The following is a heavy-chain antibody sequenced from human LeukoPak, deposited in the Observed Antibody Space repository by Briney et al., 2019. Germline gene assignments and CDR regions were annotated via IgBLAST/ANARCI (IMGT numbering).Heavy chain of an antibody. CDR2: IYSDGST. J-gene: IGHJ3*02. D-gene: IGHD7-27*01. Sequence: GGSLRLSCVASGFTVSSKPIKWVRQSPGKGLEWLSVIYSDGSTDYADSVKGRFTISRDNSKNTLYLQMNSLRAEDTAVYYCARAATGDHDAFDIWGQGTMVTVSS. V-gene: IGHV3-66*01. CDR1: GFTVSSKP. CDR3: ARAATGDHDAFDI.